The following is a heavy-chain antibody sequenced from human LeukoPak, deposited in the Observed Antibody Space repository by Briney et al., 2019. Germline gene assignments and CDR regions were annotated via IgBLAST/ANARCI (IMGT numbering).Heavy chain of an antibody. CDR2: IKSKTDGGTT. CDR1: GFTFSSYA. J-gene: IGHJ4*02. D-gene: IGHD4-17*01. V-gene: IGHV3-15*01. CDR3: TTDQLLHDYGDYDWIGSYYFDY. Sequence: GGSLRLSCAASGFTFSSYAMSWVRQAPGKGLEWVGRIKSKTDGGTTDYAAPVKGRFTISRDDSKNTLYLQMNSLKTEDTAVYYCTTDQLLHDYGDYDWIGSYYFDYWGQGTLVTVSS.